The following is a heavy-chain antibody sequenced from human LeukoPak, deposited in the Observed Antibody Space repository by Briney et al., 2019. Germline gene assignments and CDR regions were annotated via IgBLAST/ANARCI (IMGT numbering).Heavy chain of an antibody. Sequence: GSSVKVSCKASGGTFSSYAISWVRQAPGQGLEWMGGIIPIFGTANYAQKFQGRVTITADESTSTAYMELSSLRSEDTAVYYCAITSWGMYYYDSSGFDAFDIWGQGTMVTVSS. J-gene: IGHJ3*02. CDR2: IIPIFGTA. V-gene: IGHV1-69*01. CDR1: GGTFSSYA. D-gene: IGHD3-22*01. CDR3: AITSWGMYYYDSSGFDAFDI.